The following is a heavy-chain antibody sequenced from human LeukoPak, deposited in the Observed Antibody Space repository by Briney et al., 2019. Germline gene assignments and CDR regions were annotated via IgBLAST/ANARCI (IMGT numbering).Heavy chain of an antibody. V-gene: IGHV3-21*01. D-gene: IGHD1-26*01. Sequence: GGSLRLSCAASGFTFSSYSMNWVRQAPGKGLEWVSSISSSSSYIYYADSVKGRFTISRDNAKNSLYLQMNSLRAEGTAVYYCARDKAVGATLFDYWGQGTLVTVSS. CDR2: ISSSSSYI. CDR1: GFTFSSYS. CDR3: ARDKAVGATLFDY. J-gene: IGHJ4*02.